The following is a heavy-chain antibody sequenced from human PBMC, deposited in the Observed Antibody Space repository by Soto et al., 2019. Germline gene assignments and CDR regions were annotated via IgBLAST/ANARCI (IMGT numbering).Heavy chain of an antibody. CDR3: ARVFRVAVAGSIYYYYYYMDV. Sequence: SETLSLTCAVYGGSFSGYYWSWIRQPPGKGPEWIGEINHSGSTNYNPSLKSRVTISVDTSKNQFSLKLSSVTAADTAVYYCARVFRVAVAGSIYYYYYYMDVWGKGTTVTVSS. V-gene: IGHV4-34*01. CDR2: INHSGST. J-gene: IGHJ6*03. D-gene: IGHD6-19*01. CDR1: GGSFSGYY.